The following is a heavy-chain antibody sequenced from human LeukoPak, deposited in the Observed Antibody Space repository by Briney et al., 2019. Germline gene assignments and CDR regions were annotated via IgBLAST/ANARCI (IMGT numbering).Heavy chain of an antibody. J-gene: IGHJ3*02. V-gene: IGHV1-2*02. Sequence: ASVKVSCKASGHTFTGYYMHLVRQAPGQGLEWMGWINANSGDTNYAQKFQGRVTMTTETFTSTADMEVSSLRSDDTAVYYCARGVGNEGLTIWGQGTLVTVSS. D-gene: IGHD1-26*01. CDR1: GHTFTGYY. CDR2: INANSGDT. CDR3: ARGVGNEGLTI.